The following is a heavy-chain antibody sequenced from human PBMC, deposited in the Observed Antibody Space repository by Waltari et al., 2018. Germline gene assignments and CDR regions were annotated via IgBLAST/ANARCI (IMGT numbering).Heavy chain of an antibody. CDR1: GYTFVTYA. Sequence: QVQLVQSGSELKRPGASVKVSCKASGYTFVTYALHWVRQAPGKGLEWMGWIHTNTGKPTYAQGFTGRFVLSMDTSVSTAYLQINSLDAEDTAVYYCARSHYYDTLGYYDYWGQGTLVTVSS. J-gene: IGHJ4*02. CDR2: IHTNTGKP. D-gene: IGHD3-22*01. CDR3: ARSHYYDTLGYYDY. V-gene: IGHV7-4-1*02.